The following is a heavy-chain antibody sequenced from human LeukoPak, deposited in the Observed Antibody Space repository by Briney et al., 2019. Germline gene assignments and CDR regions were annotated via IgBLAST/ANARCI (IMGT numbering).Heavy chain of an antibody. CDR2: IYYSGST. CDR1: GGSISTYY. D-gene: IGHD3-22*01. J-gene: IGHJ4*02. CDR3: ARDYYDSSGYYYVYDY. Sequence: SETLSLTCTVSGGSISTYYWSWIRQPPGKGLEWIGYIYYSGSTNYNPSHKSRVTISVDTSKNQFSLKLSSVTAEDTAVYYCARDYYDSSGYYYVYDYWGQGTLVTVSS. V-gene: IGHV4-59*01.